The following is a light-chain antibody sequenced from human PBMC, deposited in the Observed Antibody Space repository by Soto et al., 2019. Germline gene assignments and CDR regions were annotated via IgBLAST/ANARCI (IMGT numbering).Light chain of an antibody. CDR2: AAS. CDR1: QSISTS. V-gene: IGKV1-39*01. CDR3: QQSYNTPPT. Sequence: DIQMTQSPPSLSASVGDRVSITCRASQSISTSLNWYQQKAGKAPKLLIYAASSLQSGVPSRFSGSGYGTDFTLTISSLQPEDFATYYCQQSYNTPPTFGQGTRLEIK. J-gene: IGKJ5*01.